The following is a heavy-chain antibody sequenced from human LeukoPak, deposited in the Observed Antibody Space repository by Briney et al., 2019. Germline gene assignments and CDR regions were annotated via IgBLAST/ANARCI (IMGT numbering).Heavy chain of an antibody. CDR1: GFTFSSYS. V-gene: IGHV3-48*01. J-gene: IGHJ4*02. D-gene: IGHD2-21*01. Sequence: GGSLRLSCAASGFTFSSYSMNWVRQAPGKGLEWLSYISSSSRTIYYADSVKGRFTISRDNANNSLYLQMNSLRAEDTAVYYCVREMGGALDYWGQGTLVTVSS. CDR2: ISSSSRTI. CDR3: VREMGGALDY.